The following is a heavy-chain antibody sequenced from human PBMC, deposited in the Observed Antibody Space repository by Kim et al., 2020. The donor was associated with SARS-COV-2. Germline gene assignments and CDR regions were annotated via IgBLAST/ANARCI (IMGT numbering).Heavy chain of an antibody. Sequence: GGSLRLSCAASGFTFDDYAMHWVRQAPGKGLEWVSGISWNSGSIGYADSVKGRFTISRDNAKNSLYLQMNSLRAEDTALYYCAKDIGAAAGGYWGQGTLVTVSS. CDR3: AKDIGAAAGGY. J-gene: IGHJ4*02. CDR2: ISWNSGSI. V-gene: IGHV3-9*01. D-gene: IGHD6-13*01. CDR1: GFTFDDYA.